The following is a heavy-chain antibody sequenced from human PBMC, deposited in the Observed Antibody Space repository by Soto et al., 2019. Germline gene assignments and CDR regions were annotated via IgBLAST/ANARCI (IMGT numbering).Heavy chain of an antibody. V-gene: IGHV4-4*07. CDR1: GGSTSDSY. CDR3: VKNVAAVGPDWFGP. CDR2: IHSGGSH. Sequence: QVQLQESGPGLVKPSETLSLLCTVSGGSTSDSYWSWIRQTAAKRLEWIGRIHSGGSHYYNPSLRSRVDMSLDRSHNQISLELRSVTVADTATYYCVKNVAAVGPDWFGPWGQGTHVTVS. J-gene: IGHJ5*02. D-gene: IGHD6-13*01.